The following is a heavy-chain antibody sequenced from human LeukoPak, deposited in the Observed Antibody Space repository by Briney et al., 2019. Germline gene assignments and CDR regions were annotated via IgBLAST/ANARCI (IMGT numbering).Heavy chain of an antibody. J-gene: IGHJ5*02. V-gene: IGHV1-8*02. CDR2: MNPNSGNT. D-gene: IGHD3-22*01. CDR1: GYTFTSYD. Sequence: ASVKVSCKASGYTFTSYDINWVRQATGQGLEWMGWMNPNSGNTGYAQKFQGRVTMTRNTSISTAYMELSSLRSEDTAVYYCAAGFDGRYYYDSSGSPWGQGTLVTVSS. CDR3: AAGFDGRYYYDSSGSP.